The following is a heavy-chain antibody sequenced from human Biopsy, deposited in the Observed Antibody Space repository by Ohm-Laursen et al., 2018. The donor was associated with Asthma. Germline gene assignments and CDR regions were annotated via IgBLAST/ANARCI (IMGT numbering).Heavy chain of an antibody. Sequence: SSLRLSCAASGFTFSTYGMHWVRQAPGKGLEWVAFIAWDGINSYYADSVKGRFTISRDNSRNTLYLQKNSLRAGDTAVYYCARAGESDLVGGLDVWGQGTTVIVS. CDR3: ARAGESDLVGGLDV. D-gene: IGHD2-21*01. V-gene: IGHV3-30*03. CDR2: IAWDGINS. J-gene: IGHJ6*02. CDR1: GFTFSTYG.